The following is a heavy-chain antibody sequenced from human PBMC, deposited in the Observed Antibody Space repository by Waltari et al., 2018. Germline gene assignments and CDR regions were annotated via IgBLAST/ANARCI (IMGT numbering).Heavy chain of an antibody. Sequence: QVQLQESGPRLVEPSETLSLTCGVSGYSINSGVYWGWIRQSPGKGLEWIATVYHDGTTFYNPSLKSRVTISMDMSTNQFSLKLKSVTAADTAVYFCSRQVLGYCTSAACRRLESWGPGTLVTVSS. J-gene: IGHJ4*02. D-gene: IGHD2-2*03. V-gene: IGHV4-38-2*01. CDR3: SRQVLGYCTSAACRRLES. CDR2: VYHDGTT. CDR1: GYSINSGVY.